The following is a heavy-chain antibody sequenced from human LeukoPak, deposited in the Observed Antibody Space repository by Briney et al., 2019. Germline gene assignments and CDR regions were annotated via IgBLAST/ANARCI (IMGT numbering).Heavy chain of an antibody. CDR2: IKKDGGEK. V-gene: IGHV3-7*01. D-gene: IGHD3-10*01. CDR1: GFTFSSYG. Sequence: PGGSLRLSCTASGFTFSSYGMSWVRQAPGKGLEWVANIKKDGGEKFYVDSVKGRFTISRDNAKNSVSLQMNSLRAEDTAVYYCARERNSMVRGVIRPTNRYFDYWGQGTLVTVSS. J-gene: IGHJ4*02. CDR3: ARERNSMVRGVIRPTNRYFDY.